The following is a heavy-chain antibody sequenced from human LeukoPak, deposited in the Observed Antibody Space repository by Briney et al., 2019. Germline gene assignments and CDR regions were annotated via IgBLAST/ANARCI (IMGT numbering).Heavy chain of an antibody. D-gene: IGHD2-2*02. Sequence: GGSLRLSCAASGFTFSSYSMNWVRQAPGKGLEWVSYISSSSSTIYYADSVKGRFTISRDNAKNSLYLQMNSLRVEDTAVYYCAKDRCSSTSCYTDSFDYWGQGTLVTVSS. CDR3: AKDRCSSTSCYTDSFDY. CDR2: ISSSSSTI. V-gene: IGHV3-48*04. CDR1: GFTFSSYS. J-gene: IGHJ4*02.